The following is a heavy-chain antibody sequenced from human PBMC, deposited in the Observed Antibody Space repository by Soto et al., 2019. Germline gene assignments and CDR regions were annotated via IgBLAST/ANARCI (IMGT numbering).Heavy chain of an antibody. V-gene: IGHV3-11*01. CDR3: ARDRRITIFGVVNHYYYYMDV. J-gene: IGHJ6*03. Sequence: GGSLRLSCAASGFTFSDYYMSWIRQAPGKGLEWVSYISSSGSTIYYADSVKGRFTISRDNAKNSLYLQMNSLRAEDTAVYYCARDRRITIFGVVNHYYYYMDVWGKGTTVTVSS. CDR1: GFTFSDYY. D-gene: IGHD3-3*01. CDR2: ISSSGSTI.